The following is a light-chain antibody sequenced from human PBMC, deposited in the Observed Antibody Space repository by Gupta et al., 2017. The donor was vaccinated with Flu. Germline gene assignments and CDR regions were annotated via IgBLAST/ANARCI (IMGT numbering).Light chain of an antibody. CDR2: ANN. CDR1: SSNIGNNY. CDR3: GTWDSCMRAWV. Sequence: QSVLTQPPSVSAAPGQKVTISCSGSSSNIGNNYVSWYQQLPGTAPTLLIYANNKRPSGITDRVAGSKPSTSQKRGLTGLQTGDEADDYCGTWDSCMRAWVFGGGTKLTVL. J-gene: IGLJ2*01. V-gene: IGLV1-51*02.